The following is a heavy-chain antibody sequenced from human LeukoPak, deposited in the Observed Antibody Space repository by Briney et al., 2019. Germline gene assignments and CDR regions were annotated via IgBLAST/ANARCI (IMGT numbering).Heavy chain of an antibody. Sequence: PSETLSLTCTVSGGSIHSYWSWIRQPPGKGLEWIGYIYYSGSPNYNPSLKSRVTISVDTSKNQFSLKLSSVTAADTAVYYCARDRLQLQSWGQGTLVTVSS. J-gene: IGHJ5*02. CDR1: GGSIHSY. CDR2: IYYSGSP. CDR3: ARDRLQLQS. V-gene: IGHV4-59*01. D-gene: IGHD5-24*01.